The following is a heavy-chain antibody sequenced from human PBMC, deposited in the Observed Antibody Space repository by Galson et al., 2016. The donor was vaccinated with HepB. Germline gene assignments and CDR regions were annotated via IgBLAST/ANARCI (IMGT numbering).Heavy chain of an antibody. CDR2: IYYSGNT. J-gene: IGHJ5*02. Sequence: CGVSGASLSSGSAYWSWIRQPPGKGLEWIGNIYYSGNTNYNPSLRSRLIISVDTSKRQISLKLRSVTAADTAKYYCARIASRGNWFDPWGQGILVTVSS. V-gene: IGHV4-61*01. CDR3: ARIASRGNWFDP. CDR1: GASLSSGSAY.